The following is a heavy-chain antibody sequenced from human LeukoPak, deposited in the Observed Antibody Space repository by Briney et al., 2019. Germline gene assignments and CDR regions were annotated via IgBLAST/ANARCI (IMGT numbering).Heavy chain of an antibody. J-gene: IGHJ4*02. CDR1: GYTFTSQD. CDR2: MNPNSGNT. Sequence: ASVKVSCKASGYTFTSQDINRVRQATGQGLEWMGWMNPNSGNTGYAQKFQDRVTMTRNTSISTAYVELSSLESEDTAVYYCASALKRGSAGTLIDYWGQGTLVTVSS. V-gene: IGHV1-8*01. CDR3: ASALKRGSAGTLIDY. D-gene: IGHD6-13*01.